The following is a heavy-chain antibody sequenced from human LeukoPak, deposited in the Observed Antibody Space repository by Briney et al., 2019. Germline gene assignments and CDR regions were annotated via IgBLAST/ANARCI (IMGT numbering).Heavy chain of an antibody. CDR1: GFTFSSYW. J-gene: IGHJ6*02. CDR3: ARGRGAVVAATNYYYGMDV. CDR2: IKQDGSEK. V-gene: IGHV3-7*01. Sequence: GGSLRLSCAASGFTFSSYWMSWVRQAPGKGLEWVANIKQDGSEKYYVDSVKGRFTISRDNAKNSLYLQMNSLRAEDTAVYYCARGRGAVVAATNYYYGMDVWGQGTTVTVSS. D-gene: IGHD2-15*01.